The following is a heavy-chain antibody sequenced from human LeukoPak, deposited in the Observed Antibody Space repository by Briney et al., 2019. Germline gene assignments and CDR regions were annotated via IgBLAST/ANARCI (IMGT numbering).Heavy chain of an antibody. J-gene: IGHJ4*02. CDR1: GFTFSSYA. V-gene: IGHV3-23*01. CDR2: ISGSGGST. CDR3: AKGDDSSGYYLVDY. Sequence: PGGPLRLSCAASGFTFSSYAMSWVRQAPGKGLEWVSAISGSGGSTYYADSVKGRFTISRDNSKNTLYLQMNSLRAEDTAVYYCAKGDDSSGYYLVDYWGQGTLVTVSS. D-gene: IGHD3-22*01.